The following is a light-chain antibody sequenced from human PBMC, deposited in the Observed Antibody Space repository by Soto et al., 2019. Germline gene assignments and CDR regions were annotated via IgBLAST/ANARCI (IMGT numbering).Light chain of an antibody. CDR1: QSVTSY. Sequence: DIQMTQSPSSLSASVGDRVTITCRASQSVTSYLNWYQQKPGKAPKLLIYTSSILQTGVPSRFSGSGSGTDFTLTISSLQPEDFATYYCQQSYTAPLTCGPGTKVD. CDR3: QQSYTAPLT. CDR2: TSS. V-gene: IGKV1-39*01. J-gene: IGKJ3*01.